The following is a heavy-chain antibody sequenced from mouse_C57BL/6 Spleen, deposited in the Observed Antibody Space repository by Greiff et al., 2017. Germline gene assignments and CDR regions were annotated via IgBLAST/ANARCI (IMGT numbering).Heavy chain of an antibody. V-gene: IGHV5-17*01. CDR3: ARTYDGYDVEDYAMDY. CDR2: ISSGSSTI. CDR1: GFTFSDYG. Sequence: VQLHQSGGGLVKPGGSLKLSCAASGFTFSDYGMHWVRQAPEKGLEWVAYISSGSSTIYYADTVKGRFTISRDNAKNTLFLQLTRLRSEDTAMYYWARTYDGYDVEDYAMDYWGQGTSVTVSS. D-gene: IGHD2-2*01. J-gene: IGHJ4*01.